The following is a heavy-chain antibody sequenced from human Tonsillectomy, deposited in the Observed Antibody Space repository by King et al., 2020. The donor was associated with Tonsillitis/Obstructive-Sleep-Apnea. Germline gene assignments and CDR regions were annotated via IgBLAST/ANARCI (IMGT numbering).Heavy chain of an antibody. V-gene: IGHV1-46*01. J-gene: IGHJ4*02. Sequence: QLVQSGAEVKKPGASVKVSCKASGYTFTDYYIQWVRQAPGQGLEWMGIINPSGGSTSYARKFQGRVTITRDTSTSTVYMDLSSLRSEDTAVYYCARLRCTGGACYLKFEYCGQGALVSVSS. CDR1: GYTFTDYY. CDR3: ARLRCTGGACYLKFEY. CDR2: INPSGGST. D-gene: IGHD2-8*02.